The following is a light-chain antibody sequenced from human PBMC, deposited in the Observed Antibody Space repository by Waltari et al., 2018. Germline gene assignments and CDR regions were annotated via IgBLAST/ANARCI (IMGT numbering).Light chain of an antibody. CDR2: AAS. Sequence: AVQMTQSPSSLSASVVDRVTITCRASQAIRNELGWYQQKPGKPPKLLIYAASRLQSGVPSRVSGSGSGTDFSLTISSLQPEDFATYYCLQDNNYPLSFGQGTKLEIK. CDR1: QAIRNE. CDR3: LQDNNYPLS. V-gene: IGKV1-6*01. J-gene: IGKJ2*03.